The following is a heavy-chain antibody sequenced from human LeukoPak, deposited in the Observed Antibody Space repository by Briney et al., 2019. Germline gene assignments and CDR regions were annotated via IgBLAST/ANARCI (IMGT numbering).Heavy chain of an antibody. CDR2: IYYSGYT. CDR3: ARETSQKGAHYMDV. CDR1: GGSFRGYY. Sequence: SETLSLTCAVYGGSFRGYYWSWIRQPPGKGLKWIGNIYYSGYTTYSPSLRSRVTISVDTSKNQFSLKLSSVTAADTAVYYCARETSQKGAHYMDVWGKGTTITISS. V-gene: IGHV4-59*12. J-gene: IGHJ6*03. D-gene: IGHD3-16*01.